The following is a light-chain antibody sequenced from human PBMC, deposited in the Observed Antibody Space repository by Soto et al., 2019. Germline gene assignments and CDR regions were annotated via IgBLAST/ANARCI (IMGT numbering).Light chain of an antibody. CDR1: SSDIGVYNY. CDR3: SSYSSTSALGV. Sequence: QSALTQPASVSGSPGQSITISCTGTSSDIGVYNYVSWYQQHPGKAPKLIIYEVSNRPSGVSDRFSASKSGNTASLTISRLQTEDEADYYCSSYSSTSALGVFGGGTKLTVL. CDR2: EVS. V-gene: IGLV2-14*01. J-gene: IGLJ3*02.